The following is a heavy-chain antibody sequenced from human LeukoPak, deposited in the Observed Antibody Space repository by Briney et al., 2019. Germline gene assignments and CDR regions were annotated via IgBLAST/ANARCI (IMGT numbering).Heavy chain of an antibody. D-gene: IGHD6-19*01. CDR3: ARRHVSGWFYFDY. CDR1: GFTFSSYS. Sequence: GGSLRLSCAASGFTFSSYSMNWVRQAPGKGLEWVSSISSSSSYIYYADSVKGRFTISRDNAQNSLYLQMNSLRAEDTAVYYCARRHVSGWFYFDYWGQGTLVTVSS. V-gene: IGHV3-21*01. CDR2: ISSSSSYI. J-gene: IGHJ4*02.